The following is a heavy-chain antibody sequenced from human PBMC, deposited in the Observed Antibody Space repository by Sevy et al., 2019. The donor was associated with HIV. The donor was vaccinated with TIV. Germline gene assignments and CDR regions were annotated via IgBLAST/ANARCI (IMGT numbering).Heavy chain of an antibody. CDR2: IYPGDSET. CDR1: GYSFTNYW. V-gene: IGHV5-51*01. D-gene: IGHD3-22*01. Sequence: ASVKVSCKGSGYSFTNYWIAWVRQMPGKGLEWMGIIYPGDSETRYSPSFQGQVTISADKSISTAYLHWSSLKASDTAMYYCARFYDSSGHFPSDYWGQGTLVTVSS. CDR3: ARFYDSSGHFPSDY. J-gene: IGHJ4*02.